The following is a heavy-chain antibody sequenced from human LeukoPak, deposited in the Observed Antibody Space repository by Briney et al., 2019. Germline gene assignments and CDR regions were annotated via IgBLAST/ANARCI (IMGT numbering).Heavy chain of an antibody. CDR1: GFTFSSYG. J-gene: IGHJ4*02. Sequence: GGSLRLSCAASGFTFSSYGMHWVCQAPGKGLEWVSSFTSRSGSIYYADSVKGRFTISRDNAKNSLFLQMNSLRVEDTAVYYCARESSGIAATDKIDFWGQGTQVTVSS. CDR3: ARESSGIAATDKIDF. D-gene: IGHD6-13*01. V-gene: IGHV3-21*01. CDR2: FTSRSGSI.